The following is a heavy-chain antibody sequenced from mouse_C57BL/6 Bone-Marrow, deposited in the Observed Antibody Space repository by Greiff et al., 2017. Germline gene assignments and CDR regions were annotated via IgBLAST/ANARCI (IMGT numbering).Heavy chain of an antibody. Sequence: QVQLQQPGAELVRPGSSVKLSCKASGYTFTSYWMHWVKQRPIQGLEWIGNIDPSDSETHYNQKFKDKATLTVDKSSSTAYMQLSSLTSEDSAVYYCARGAAYGNYGYFDVWGTGTTVTVSS. CDR1: GYTFTSYW. V-gene: IGHV1-52*01. D-gene: IGHD2-1*01. CDR2: IDPSDSET. CDR3: ARGAAYGNYGYFDV. J-gene: IGHJ1*03.